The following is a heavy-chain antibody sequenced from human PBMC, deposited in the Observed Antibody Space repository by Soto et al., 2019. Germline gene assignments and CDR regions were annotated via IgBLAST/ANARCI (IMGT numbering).Heavy chain of an antibody. CDR3: ARVHYYASENNDSIVGYGVDV. Sequence: QVQLQESGPGLVKPSETLSVTCTVSGDSISGYYWTWIRQPPGKGLVWIGYSAYNGRTSYNPSLRSRVTMSAYTPKNPFSLKLTSANSADTAVYYCARVHYYASENNDSIVGYGVDVWGQGSTVAVSS. D-gene: IGHD3-10*01. V-gene: IGHV4-59*01. CDR1: GDSISGYY. J-gene: IGHJ6*02. CDR2: SAYNGRT.